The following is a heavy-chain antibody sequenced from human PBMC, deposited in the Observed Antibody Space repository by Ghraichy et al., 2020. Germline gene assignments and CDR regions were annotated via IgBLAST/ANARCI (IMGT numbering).Heavy chain of an antibody. CDR1: GGSFSGYY. Sequence: SETLSLTCAVYGGSFSGYYWSWIRQPPGKGLEWIGEINHSGSTNYNPSLKSRVTISVDTSKNQFSLKLSSVTAADTAVYYCARRAWFGELWAPGAAFDIWGQGTMVTVSS. CDR2: INHSGST. J-gene: IGHJ3*02. V-gene: IGHV4-34*01. D-gene: IGHD3-10*01. CDR3: ARRAWFGELWAPGAAFDI.